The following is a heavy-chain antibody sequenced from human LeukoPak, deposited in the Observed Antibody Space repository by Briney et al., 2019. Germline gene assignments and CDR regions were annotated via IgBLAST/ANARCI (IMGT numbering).Heavy chain of an antibody. V-gene: IGHV3-23*01. D-gene: IGHD5-18*01. CDR2: ISGSGGST. Sequence: PGGSLRLSCAASGFTFSSYAMSWVRQAPGKGLKWVSSISGSGGSTYYADSVKGRFTISRDNSKNTLYLQMNSLTVEDTAVYYCAKILEGYYYGGFDYWGQGTLVTVSS. CDR1: GFTFSSYA. J-gene: IGHJ4*02. CDR3: AKILEGYYYGGFDY.